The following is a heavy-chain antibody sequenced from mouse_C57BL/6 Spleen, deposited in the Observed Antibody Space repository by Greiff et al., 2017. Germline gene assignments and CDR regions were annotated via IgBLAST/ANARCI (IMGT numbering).Heavy chain of an antibody. J-gene: IGHJ2*01. D-gene: IGHD1-1*01. CDR1: GYSITSGYY. CDR2: ISYDGSN. V-gene: IGHV3-6*01. CDR3: ALNYYGALGY. Sequence: EVKVEESGPGLVKPSQSLSLTCSVTGYSITSGYYWNWIRQFPGNKLEWMGYISYDGSNNYNPSLKNRISITRDTSKNQFFLKLNSVTTEDTATYYCALNYYGALGYWGQGTTLTVSS.